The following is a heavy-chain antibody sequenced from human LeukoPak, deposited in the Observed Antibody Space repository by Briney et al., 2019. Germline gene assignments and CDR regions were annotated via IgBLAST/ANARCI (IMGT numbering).Heavy chain of an antibody. CDR3: IGDVAGLGFDP. Sequence: SQTLSLTCAISGGSLSRNSAAWDSIRQSPSRGLEWLGRTYYRYKWYNDYAVSVKSRITINQCTSKNQFSLQLISVTDGDTSVYYSIGDVAGLGFDPWGQGTLVTVSS. D-gene: IGHD6-19*01. J-gene: IGHJ5*02. CDR2: TYYRYKWYN. CDR1: GGSLSRNSAA. V-gene: IGHV6-1*01.